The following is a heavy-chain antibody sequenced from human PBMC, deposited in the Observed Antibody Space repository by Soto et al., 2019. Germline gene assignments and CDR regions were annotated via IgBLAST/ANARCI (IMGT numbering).Heavy chain of an antibody. CDR1: GGSISSGGYY. V-gene: IGHV4-31*03. Sequence: SETLSLTCTVSGGSISSGGYYWSWIRQHPGKGLEWVGYSYYTGSSYYNPSLKSRVTISVDASKHQLSLRLASVTAADTAVYYCARDLRGYSRYDYLDYWGQGIPVTVSS. CDR2: SYYTGSS. CDR3: ARDLRGYSRYDYLDY. J-gene: IGHJ4*02. D-gene: IGHD5-12*01.